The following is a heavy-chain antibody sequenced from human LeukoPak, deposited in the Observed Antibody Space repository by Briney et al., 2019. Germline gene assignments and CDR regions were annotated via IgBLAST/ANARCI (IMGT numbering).Heavy chain of an antibody. Sequence: SETLSLTCTVSGGSISSYYWSWIRQPPGKGLGWSGYIYYSGSTNYNPSLKSRVTISVDTSKNQFSLKLSSVTAADTAVYYCARVACSSTSCYPEFDYWGQGTLVTVSS. V-gene: IGHV4-59*12. D-gene: IGHD2-2*01. CDR3: ARVACSSTSCYPEFDY. CDR1: GGSISSYY. CDR2: IYYSGST. J-gene: IGHJ4*02.